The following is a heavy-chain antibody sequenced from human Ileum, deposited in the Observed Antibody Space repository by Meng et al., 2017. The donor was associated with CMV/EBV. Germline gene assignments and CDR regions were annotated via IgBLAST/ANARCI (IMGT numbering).Heavy chain of an antibody. CDR1: FTSYD. V-gene: IGHV1-8*01. J-gene: IGHJ4*02. Sequence: FTSYDINWVRQATGQGPEWMGWMNPNSGNTGSAQKFQGRVTMTRNTSISTAYMELSSLRSDDTAVYYCARGAPGGYCSGGSCPYFDYWGQGTLVTVSS. D-gene: IGHD2-15*01. CDR3: ARGAPGGYCSGGSCPYFDY. CDR2: MNPNSGNT.